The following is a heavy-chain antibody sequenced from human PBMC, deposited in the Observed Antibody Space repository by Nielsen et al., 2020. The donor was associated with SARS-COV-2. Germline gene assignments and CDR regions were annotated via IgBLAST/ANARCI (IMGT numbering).Heavy chain of an antibody. CDR3: ARVYKRDTAMVTGAFDI. J-gene: IGHJ3*02. V-gene: IGHV1-46*01. D-gene: IGHD5-18*01. Sequence: ASVKVSCKASGYTFTSYYMHWVRQAPGQGLEWMGIINPSGGSTSYAQKFQGRVTMTRDTSTSTVYMELSSLRSEDTAVYYCARVYKRDTAMVTGAFDIWVQGTMVTVSS. CDR1: GYTFTSYY. CDR2: INPSGGST.